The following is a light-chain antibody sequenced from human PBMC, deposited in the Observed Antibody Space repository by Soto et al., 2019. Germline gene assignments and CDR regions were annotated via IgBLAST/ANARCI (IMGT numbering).Light chain of an antibody. CDR2: AAS. CDR3: QQYVSSPWA. CDR1: QSIRSY. V-gene: IGKV1-39*02. J-gene: IGKJ1*01. Sequence: IQMSPSPVCMCTSXRDRVPITXXASQSIRSYLNWYQQKPGKAPKLLIYAASSLQSGVPSRCSGSGSETDFTLTISSLEPEDFAVYYCQQYVSSPWAFGQGTKVDIK.